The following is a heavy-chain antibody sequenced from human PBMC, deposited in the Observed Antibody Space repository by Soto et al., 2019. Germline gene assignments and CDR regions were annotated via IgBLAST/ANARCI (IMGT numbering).Heavy chain of an antibody. CDR2: ICPGDSDI. CDR3: ARYDGSGTDPGYYYGMDV. Sequence: GESLKISCKGSGYSFSSYWIAWVRQMPGKGLEWMGIICPGDSDIRYSPSFEGQVTISADKSISTAYLQWSSLKASDTAMYFCARYDGSGTDPGYYYGMDVWGQGTTVTVSS. V-gene: IGHV5-51*01. CDR1: GYSFSSYW. J-gene: IGHJ6*02. D-gene: IGHD3-10*01.